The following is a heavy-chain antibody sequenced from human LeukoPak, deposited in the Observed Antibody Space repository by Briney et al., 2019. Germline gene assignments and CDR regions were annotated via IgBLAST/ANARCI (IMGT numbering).Heavy chain of an antibody. V-gene: IGHV4-30-2*01. D-gene: IGHD3-3*02. CDR1: GGSISSGGYS. CDR2: INHSGST. CDR3: ARAAFEGPFDY. Sequence: PSQTLSLTCAVSGGSISSGGYSWSWIRQPPGKGLEWIGYINHSGSTYYNPSLKSRVTISVDRSKNQFSLKLSSVTAADTAVYYCARAAFEGPFDYWGQGTLVTVSS. J-gene: IGHJ4*02.